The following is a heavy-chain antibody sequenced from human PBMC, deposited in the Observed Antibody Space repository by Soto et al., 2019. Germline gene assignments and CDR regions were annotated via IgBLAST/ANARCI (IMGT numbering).Heavy chain of an antibody. CDR2: IWYDGSNK. J-gene: IGHJ6*02. CDR1: GFTFSSYG. V-gene: IGHV3-33*01. CDR3: ARDKSGMDV. Sequence: GGSLRLSCAASGFTFSSYGMHWVRQAPGKGLEWAAVIWYDGSNKYYADSVKGRFTISRDNSKNTLYLQMNSLRAEDTAVYYCARDKSGMDVWGQGTTVTVSS.